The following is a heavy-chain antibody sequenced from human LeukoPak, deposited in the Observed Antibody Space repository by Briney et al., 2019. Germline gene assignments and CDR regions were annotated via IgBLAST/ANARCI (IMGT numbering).Heavy chain of an antibody. CDR2: IIPILGIA. CDR1: GGTFSSYA. V-gene: IGHV1-69*04. Sequence: SVTVSCTASGGTFSSYAISWVRQAPGQGLEWMGRIIPILGIANYAQKFQGRVTITADKSTSTAYMELSSLRSEDTAVYYCARDVRAVEMATITGAFDIWGQGTMVTVSS. D-gene: IGHD5-24*01. J-gene: IGHJ3*02. CDR3: ARDVRAVEMATITGAFDI.